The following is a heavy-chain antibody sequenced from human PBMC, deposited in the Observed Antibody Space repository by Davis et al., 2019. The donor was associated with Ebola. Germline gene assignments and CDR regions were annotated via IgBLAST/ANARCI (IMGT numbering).Heavy chain of an antibody. Sequence: GGSLRLSCAASGFTFSGSAMHWVRQASGKGLEWVGRIRSKVNSYATAYAASVKGRFTISRDDSKNTVYLQMNSLKTEDTAVYYCTTTTTTNDYWGQGTLVTVSS. CDR2: IRSKVNSYAT. V-gene: IGHV3-73*01. CDR3: TTTTTTNDY. D-gene: IGHD4-17*01. CDR1: GFTFSGSA. J-gene: IGHJ4*02.